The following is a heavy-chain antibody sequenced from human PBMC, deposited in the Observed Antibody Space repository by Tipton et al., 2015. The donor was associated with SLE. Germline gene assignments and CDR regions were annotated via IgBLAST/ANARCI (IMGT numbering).Heavy chain of an antibody. CDR1: GGSISSYY. Sequence: LRLSCTVSGGSISSYYWSWIRQPPGKGLEWIGYIYTSGSTNYNPSLKSRVTISVDTSKNQFSLKLSSVTAADTAVYYCAGITIFGVVILDYWGQGTLVTVSS. J-gene: IGHJ4*02. CDR2: IYTSGST. CDR3: AGITIFGVVILDY. V-gene: IGHV4-4*09. D-gene: IGHD3-3*01.